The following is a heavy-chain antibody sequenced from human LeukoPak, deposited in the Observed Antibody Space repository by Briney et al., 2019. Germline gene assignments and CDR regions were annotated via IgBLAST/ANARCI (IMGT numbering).Heavy chain of an antibody. CDR3: ARGGAGTIPFDY. CDR2: ISYDGSNK. CDR1: GFTFSSYA. V-gene: IGHV3-30*04. J-gene: IGHJ4*02. Sequence: GRSLRLSCAASGFTFSSYAMHWVRQAPGKGLEWVAVISYDGSNKYHADSVKGRFTISRDNSKNTLHLQMNSLRAEDSAVFYCARGGAGTIPFDYWGQGTLVTVSS. D-gene: IGHD6-19*01.